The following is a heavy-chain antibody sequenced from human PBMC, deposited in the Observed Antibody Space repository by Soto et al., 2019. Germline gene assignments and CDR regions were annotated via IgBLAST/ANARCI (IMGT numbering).Heavy chain of an antibody. CDR2: IYISGNT. Sequence: SETLSLTCSVSGGSVSSHYWSWVRQPAGKGLEWIGRIYISGNTKYNPSYKSRVTMSVDTSKNQVSLRLSSVTAADTAVYYCARELKPYNSGWYFTLSWSQGTQVTVSS. CDR1: GGSVSSHY. CDR3: ARELKPYNSGWYFTLS. D-gene: IGHD6-19*01. V-gene: IGHV4-4*07. J-gene: IGHJ5*02.